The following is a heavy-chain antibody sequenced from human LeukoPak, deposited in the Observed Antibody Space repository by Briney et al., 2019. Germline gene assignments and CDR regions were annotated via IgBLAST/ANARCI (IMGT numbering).Heavy chain of an antibody. Sequence: GGSLRLSCAASGLTFSSYWMHWVRQAPGKGLVWVSRINSDGSSTRDADSVKGRFTISRDNAKNTLYLQMNSLRAEDTAVYYCARAPYYYGSGSLYAFDIWGQGTMVTVSS. D-gene: IGHD3-10*01. V-gene: IGHV3-74*01. CDR3: ARAPYYYGSGSLYAFDI. CDR1: GLTFSSYW. CDR2: INSDGSST. J-gene: IGHJ3*02.